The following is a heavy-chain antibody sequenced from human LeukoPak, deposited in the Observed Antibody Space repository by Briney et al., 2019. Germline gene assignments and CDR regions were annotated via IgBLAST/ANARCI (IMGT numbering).Heavy chain of an antibody. CDR3: ARAFTTVTTSEFDY. CDR2: IYYSGST. Sequence: SETLSLTCTVSGGSVSSGSYYWSWIRQPPGKGLEWIGYIYYSGSTNYNPSPKSRVTISVDTSKNQFSLKLSSVTAADTAVYYCARAFTTVTTSEFDYWGQGTLVTVSS. CDR1: GGSVSSGSYY. V-gene: IGHV4-61*01. J-gene: IGHJ4*02. D-gene: IGHD4-17*01.